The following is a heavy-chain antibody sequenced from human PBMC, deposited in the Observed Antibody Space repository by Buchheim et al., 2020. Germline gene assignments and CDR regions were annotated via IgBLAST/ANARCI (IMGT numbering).Heavy chain of an antibody. J-gene: IGHJ6*02. CDR3: ASSTYYDFWSGYLGYYYCGMDV. V-gene: IGHV4-59*08. Sequence: QVQLQESGPGLVKPSETLSLTCTVSGGSISSYYWSWIRQPPGKGLEWIGYIYYSGSTNYNPSLKSRVTISVDTSKNQFSLKLSSVTAADTAVYYCASSTYYDFWSGYLGYYYCGMDVWGQGTT. CDR2: IYYSGST. D-gene: IGHD3-3*01. CDR1: GGSISSYY.